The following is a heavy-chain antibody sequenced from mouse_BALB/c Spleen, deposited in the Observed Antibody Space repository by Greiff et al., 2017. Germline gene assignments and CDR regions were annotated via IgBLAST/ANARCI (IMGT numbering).Heavy chain of an antibody. D-gene: IGHD2-4*01. CDR3: ATGRDYEAWFAY. CDR1: GDSITSCY. J-gene: IGHJ3*01. Sequence: VQLQQSGPSLVKPSQTLSLTCSVTGDSITSCYWHWVRKFPGNKLEYMGYISYSGSTYYNPSLKSRISITRDTSKNQYYLQLNSVTTEDTATYYCATGRDYEAWFAYWGQGTLVTVSA. V-gene: IGHV3-8*02. CDR2: ISYSGST.